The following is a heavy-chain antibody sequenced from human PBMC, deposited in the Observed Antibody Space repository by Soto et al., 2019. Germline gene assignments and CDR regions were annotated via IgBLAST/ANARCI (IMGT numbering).Heavy chain of an antibody. Sequence: QVQLQESGPGLVKPSQTLSLTCTVSGGSISSGAYYWSWIRQHPGKGLAWIGYIYYSGSTYSNPSLKSRVTISVDPSKNQFSLKLSSVTAADTAVYYCARWWSGSRQGFDPWGQGTLVTVSS. V-gene: IGHV4-31*03. CDR2: IYYSGST. CDR3: ARWWSGSRQGFDP. D-gene: IGHD3-3*01. J-gene: IGHJ5*02. CDR1: GGSISSGAYY.